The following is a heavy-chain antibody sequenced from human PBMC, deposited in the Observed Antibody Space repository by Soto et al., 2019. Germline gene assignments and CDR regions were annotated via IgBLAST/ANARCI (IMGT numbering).Heavy chain of an antibody. CDR2: ISYNSVVI. V-gene: IGHV3-9*01. CDR1: GFSFDKSG. CDR3: AKDLIAVAGRGVGAFDI. Sequence: EVQLVESGGGLVQPGRSLRLSCEASGFSFDKSGMHWVREIPGKGLEWVSGISYNSVVINYVDSVKGRFTIFRDNSKNTLYLQMNSLRAEDTAVYYCAKDLIAVAGRGVGAFDIWGQGTMVTVSS. D-gene: IGHD6-19*01. J-gene: IGHJ3*02.